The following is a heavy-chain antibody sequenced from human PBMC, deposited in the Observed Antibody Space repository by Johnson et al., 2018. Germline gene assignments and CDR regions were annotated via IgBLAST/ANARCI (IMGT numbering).Heavy chain of an antibody. J-gene: IGHJ1*01. Sequence: VQLVESGGGLVQPGGSLRPSCAASGFAFSSYVLHWVRRAPGKGPEWVSAIGTGGDTYYADSVMGQFTISRDNAKKSLYLQMNSLIAEDMAVYYCGSVPLAGYFQHWGQGTLVTVSS. CDR3: GSVPLAGYFQH. D-gene: IGHD1-26*01. CDR2: IGTGGDT. CDR1: GFAFSSYV. V-gene: IGHV3-47*02.